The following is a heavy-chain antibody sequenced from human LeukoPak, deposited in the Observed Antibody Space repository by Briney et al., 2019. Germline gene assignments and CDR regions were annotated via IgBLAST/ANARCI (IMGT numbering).Heavy chain of an antibody. D-gene: IGHD3-22*01. Sequence: GGSPRLSCAASGFTFSDAWMNWVRQAPGKGLEWVGRIKSKTDGGTTDYAAPVKGRFTISRDDSKNTLYLQMNSLRTEDTAVYYCTTDPPPNYYYDSSGYYILHSLGYWGQGTLVTVSS. CDR2: IKSKTDGGTT. J-gene: IGHJ4*02. V-gene: IGHV3-15*01. CDR1: GFTFSDAW. CDR3: TTDPPPNYYYDSSGYYILHSLGY.